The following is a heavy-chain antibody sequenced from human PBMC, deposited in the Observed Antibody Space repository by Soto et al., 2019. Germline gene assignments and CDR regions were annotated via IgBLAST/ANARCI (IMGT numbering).Heavy chain of an antibody. CDR1: GGSISSTSYY. Sequence: SETLSLTCTVSGGSISSTSYYWGWVRQPPEKGLEWIGAISYGGSTYHNPSLRSRVTIFVDTSKSQFSLDLTSVTAADTAVYYCARHRRETGTYAQPLDYWGQGALVTVSS. CDR2: ISYGGST. J-gene: IGHJ4*02. CDR3: ARHRRETGTYAQPLDY. D-gene: IGHD1-1*01. V-gene: IGHV4-39*01.